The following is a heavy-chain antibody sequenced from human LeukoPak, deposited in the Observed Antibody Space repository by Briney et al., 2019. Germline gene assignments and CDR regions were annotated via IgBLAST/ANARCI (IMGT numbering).Heavy chain of an antibody. CDR2: VYYSGRT. J-gene: IGHJ6*02. V-gene: IGHV4-59*01. D-gene: IGHD1-26*01. Sequence: SETLSLTCTVSGGSISSYYWSWIRQPPGKGLEWIGYVYYSGRTNYNPSLKSRVTISVDTPKNQFSLKLSSVTAADTAVYYCARTFSESYYYYGMDVWGPGTTVTVSS. CDR3: ARTFSESYYYYGMDV. CDR1: GGSISSYY.